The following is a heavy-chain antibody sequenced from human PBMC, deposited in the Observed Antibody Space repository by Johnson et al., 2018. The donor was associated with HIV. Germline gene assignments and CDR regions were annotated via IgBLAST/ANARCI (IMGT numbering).Heavy chain of an antibody. CDR1: GFTFSSYA. Sequence: VQLVESGGGLVQPGGSLRLSCAASGFTFSSYAMSWVRQAPGKGLEWVSAISGSGGSTYYADSVKGRFTISRDNSKNTLYLQMTSLRAEDTAMYYCAKRRVAGDDAFDVWGQGTMVIVSS. CDR3: AKRRVAGDDAFDV. J-gene: IGHJ3*01. V-gene: IGHV3-23*04. CDR2: ISGSGGST. D-gene: IGHD6-19*01.